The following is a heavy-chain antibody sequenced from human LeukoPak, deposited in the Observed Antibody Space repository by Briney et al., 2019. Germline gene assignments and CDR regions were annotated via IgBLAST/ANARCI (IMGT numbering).Heavy chain of an antibody. D-gene: IGHD3-22*01. V-gene: IGHV5-51*01. Sequence: GESLKISCKGSGYSFTSYWIGWVRQMPGKGLEWMGIIYPGDSDTRYSPSFRGQVTISADKSISTAYLQWSSLKASDTAMYYCATHYYDSSGYFDYWGQGTLVTVSS. J-gene: IGHJ4*02. CDR3: ATHYYDSSGYFDY. CDR1: GYSFTSYW. CDR2: IYPGDSDT.